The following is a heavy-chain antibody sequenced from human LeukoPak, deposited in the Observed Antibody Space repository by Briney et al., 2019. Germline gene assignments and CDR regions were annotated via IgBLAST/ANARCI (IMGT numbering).Heavy chain of an antibody. V-gene: IGHV3-30*02. Sequence: GGSLRLSCAASGFTFSSYSMYWVRQAPGKGLEWAAFIRYDGSNKYYADSVKGRFTISRDNSKNTLYLQMNSLRAEDTAVYYCAKKPAAIAFYYYYMDVWGKGTTVTVSS. CDR1: GFTFSSYS. J-gene: IGHJ6*03. D-gene: IGHD2-2*02. CDR2: IRYDGSNK. CDR3: AKKPAAIAFYYYYMDV.